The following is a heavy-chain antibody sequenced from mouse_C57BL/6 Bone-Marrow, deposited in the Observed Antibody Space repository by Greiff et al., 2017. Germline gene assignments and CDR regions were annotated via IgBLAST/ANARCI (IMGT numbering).Heavy chain of an antibody. J-gene: IGHJ3*01. V-gene: IGHV5-17*01. D-gene: IGHD1-1*01. CDR3: ARPGYYGSSYVAWFAY. CDR2: ISSGSSTI. Sequence: VQLKESGGGLVKPGGSLKLSCAASGFTFSDYGMHWVRQAPEKGLEWVAYISSGSSTIYYADTVKGRFTISRDNAKNTLFLQMTSLRSEDTAMYYCARPGYYGSSYVAWFAYWGQGTLVTVSA. CDR1: GFTFSDYG.